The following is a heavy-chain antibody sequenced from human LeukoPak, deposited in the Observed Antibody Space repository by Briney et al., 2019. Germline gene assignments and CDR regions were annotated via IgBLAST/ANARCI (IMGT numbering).Heavy chain of an antibody. V-gene: IGHV1-69*13. D-gene: IGHD3-22*01. CDR2: IIPIFGTA. J-gene: IGHJ4*02. Sequence: ASVKVSCKASGGTFRSYAITWVRQAPGRGLEWMGGIIPIFGTANYAQKFRGRVTFSADESTTTVFMDLSSLRSEDTAVYYCARDRYYDSSGENYFDYWGQGTLVTVSS. CDR3: ARDRYYDSSGENYFDY. CDR1: GGTFRSYA.